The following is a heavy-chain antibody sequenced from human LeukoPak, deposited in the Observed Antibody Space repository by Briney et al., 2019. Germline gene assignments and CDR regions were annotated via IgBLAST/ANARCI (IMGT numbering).Heavy chain of an antibody. V-gene: IGHV1-18*01. CDR3: ARDSARPVGATGPAFDY. CDR2: ISGYNGNT. CDR1: GYTFTSYG. J-gene: IGHJ4*02. Sequence: ASVKVSCKASGYTFTSYGISWVRQAPGQGLEWMGWISGYNGNTNYAQKLQGRVTMTTDTSTSTAYMELRSLRSDDTAVCYCARDSARPVGATGPAFDYWGQGTLVTVSS. D-gene: IGHD1-26*01.